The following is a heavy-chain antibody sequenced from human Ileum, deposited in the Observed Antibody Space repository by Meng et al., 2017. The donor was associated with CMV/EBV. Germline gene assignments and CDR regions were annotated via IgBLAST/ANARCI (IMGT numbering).Heavy chain of an antibody. J-gene: IGHJ1*01. Sequence: QITLMESGPQLVHTTQTLPLTCTFSGFSLSTSGVGVGWIRQPPGKALEWLALIYWDDDKRYSPSLKSRLTITKDTSKNQVVLTMTNMDPVDTATYYCAHRRGIEEYFQHWGQGTLVTVSS. V-gene: IGHV2-5*02. D-gene: IGHD6-13*01. CDR1: GFSLSTSGVG. CDR2: IYWDDDK. CDR3: AHRRGIEEYFQH.